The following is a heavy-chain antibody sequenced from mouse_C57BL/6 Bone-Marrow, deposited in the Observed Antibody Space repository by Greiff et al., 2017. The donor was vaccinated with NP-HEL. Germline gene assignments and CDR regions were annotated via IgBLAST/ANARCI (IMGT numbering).Heavy chain of an antibody. Sequence: EVQLQESGGGLVQPGGSMKLSCVASGFTFSNYWMNWVRQSPEKGLEWVAQIRLKSDNYATHYAESVKGRFTISRDDSKSSVYLQMNNLRAEDTGSYYCTGYYSNYYARDYGGQGTSVTVSA. J-gene: IGHJ4*01. D-gene: IGHD2-5*01. V-gene: IGHV6-3*01. CDR2: IRLKSDNYAT. CDR1: GFTFSNYW. CDR3: TGYYSNYYARDY.